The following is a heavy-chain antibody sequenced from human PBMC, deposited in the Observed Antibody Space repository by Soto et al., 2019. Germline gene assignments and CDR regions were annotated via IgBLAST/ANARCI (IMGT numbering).Heavy chain of an antibody. CDR3: ADAMVRGKGGFDAFDI. D-gene: IGHD3-10*01. CDR2: IIPILGIA. V-gene: IGHV1-69*02. CDR1: GGTFSSYT. J-gene: IGHJ3*02. Sequence: QVQLVQSGAEVKKPGSSVKVSCKASGGTFSSYTISWVRQAPGQGLEWMGRIIPILGIANYAQKFQGSVTITADKSTSTVYMELSSLRSEDTAVYYGADAMVRGKGGFDAFDIWGQGTMVTVSS.